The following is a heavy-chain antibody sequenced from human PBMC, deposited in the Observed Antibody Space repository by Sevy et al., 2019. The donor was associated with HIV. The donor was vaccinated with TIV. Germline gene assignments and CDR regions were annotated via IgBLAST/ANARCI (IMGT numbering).Heavy chain of an antibody. CDR2: FDPEDGET. D-gene: IGHD3-3*01. Sequence: ASVKVSCKLSGYTLTQLSMHWVRQAPGKGLEWLGSFDPEDGETIYAQKFQGRFTMTEETSTDTAYMELSSLRSEDTAVYYCATGREYYEGNSGYFDYWGQGTLLTVSS. V-gene: IGHV1-24*01. J-gene: IGHJ4*02. CDR3: ATGREYYEGNSGYFDY. CDR1: GYTLTQLS.